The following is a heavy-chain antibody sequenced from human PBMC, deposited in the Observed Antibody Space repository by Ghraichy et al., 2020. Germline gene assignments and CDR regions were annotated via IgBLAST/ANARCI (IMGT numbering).Heavy chain of an antibody. CDR3: ARHANGGTHPMDY. D-gene: IGHD4-23*01. CDR1: SGSISGYF. J-gene: IGHJ4*02. Sequence: SETLSLTCTVSSGSISGYFWSWIRQTPGEQLEFLGHIFSSGVTTYNPSLQSRLTMSVDMSKNQFSLKLYSVTAADTAVYYCARHANGGTHPMDYWGQGTLVTVSA. V-gene: IGHV4-59*08. CDR2: IFSSGVT.